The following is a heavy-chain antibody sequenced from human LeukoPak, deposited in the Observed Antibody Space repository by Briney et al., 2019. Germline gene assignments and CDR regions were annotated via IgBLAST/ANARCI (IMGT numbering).Heavy chain of an antibody. CDR2: INPNSGGT. CDR3: ARVLLGYCSSTSCPFIGY. V-gene: IGHV1-2*02. Sequence: ASVKVSCKASGYTFTGYYMHWVRQAPGQGLEWMGWINPNSGGTNYAQKFQGRVTMTRDTSISTAYMELSRLRSDDTAVYYCARVLLGYCSSTSCPFIGYWGQGTLVTVSS. D-gene: IGHD2-2*01. J-gene: IGHJ4*02. CDR1: GYTFTGYY.